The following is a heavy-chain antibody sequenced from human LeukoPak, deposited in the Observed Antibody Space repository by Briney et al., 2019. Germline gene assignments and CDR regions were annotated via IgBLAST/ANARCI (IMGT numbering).Heavy chain of an antibody. CDR1: QFTFSNYW. J-gene: IGHJ4*02. V-gene: IGHV3-7*03. CDR3: ANGGSIAVATPLDY. Sequence: GGSLRLSCAASQFTFSNYWMSWVRQAPGKGLERVAHTSQDGTSIYYVDSVKGRFTISRDNSKNTLYLQMNSLRAEDTAVYYCANGGSIAVATPLDYWGQGTLVTVSS. CDR2: TSQDGTSI. D-gene: IGHD6-19*01.